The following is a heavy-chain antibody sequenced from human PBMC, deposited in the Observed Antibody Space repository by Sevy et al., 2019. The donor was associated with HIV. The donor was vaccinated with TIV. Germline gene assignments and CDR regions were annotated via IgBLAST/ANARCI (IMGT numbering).Heavy chain of an antibody. D-gene: IGHD2-8*01. CDR2: ISYDGTYK. V-gene: IGHV3-30-3*01. CDR3: ARVAVSYCTNDCYHRFDY. CDR1: GFSFSHYA. J-gene: IGHJ4*02. Sequence: GGSLGLSCAVSGFSFSHYAFHWVRQAPGKGLEWVSLISYDGTYKYYADSVKGRFTISRDNSKNTLYLQMNSLRGNDTAVYYCARVAVSYCTNDCYHRFDYWGPGARSPSPQ.